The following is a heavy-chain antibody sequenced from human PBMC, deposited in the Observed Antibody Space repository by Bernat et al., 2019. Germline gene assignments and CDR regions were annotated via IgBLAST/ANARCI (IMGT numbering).Heavy chain of an antibody. D-gene: IGHD5-18*01. Sequence: EVQLLESGGGLVQPGGSLRLSCAASGFTFNIYAMSWVRQAPGRGLEWVSAINGSGGGTFYTASVKGRFSISGDNSKSTLYLQMNSLRAEDTAVYYCAKERGSSYGALNGYFDYWGQGTLVTVSS. J-gene: IGHJ4*02. V-gene: IGHV3-23*01. CDR2: INGSGGGT. CDR3: AKERGSSYGALNGYFDY. CDR1: GFTFNIYA.